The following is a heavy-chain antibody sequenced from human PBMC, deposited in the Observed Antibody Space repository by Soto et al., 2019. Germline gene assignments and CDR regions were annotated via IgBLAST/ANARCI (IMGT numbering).Heavy chain of an antibody. D-gene: IGHD4-17*01. CDR1: GFTFSSYG. J-gene: IGHJ4*02. Sequence: TGGSLRLSCAASGFTFSSYGMHCVRRAPGKGLEWVAVISYDGSNKYYADSVKGRFTISRDHFKNTLYLQMNSLRAEDTAVYYCAKDPRGAFYGDPYYFDYWGQGTLVTVSS. V-gene: IGHV3-30*18. CDR3: AKDPRGAFYGDPYYFDY. CDR2: ISYDGSNK.